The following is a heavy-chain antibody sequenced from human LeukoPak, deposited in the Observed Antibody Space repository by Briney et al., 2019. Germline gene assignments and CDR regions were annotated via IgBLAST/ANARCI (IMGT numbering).Heavy chain of an antibody. V-gene: IGHV4-38-2*01. D-gene: IGHD4-17*01. J-gene: IGHJ4*02. CDR2: IYHSGST. CDR3: ARHSRYGDFDY. Sequence: SETLSLTCAVSGYSISSGYYWGWIRQPPGKGLEWIGSIYHSGSTYYNPSLKSRVTISVDTSKNQFSLKLSSVTAADTAVYYCARHSRYGDFDYWGQGTLLTVSS. CDR1: GYSISSGYY.